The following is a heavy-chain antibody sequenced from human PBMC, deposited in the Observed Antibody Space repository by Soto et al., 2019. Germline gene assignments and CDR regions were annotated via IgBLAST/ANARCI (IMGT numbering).Heavy chain of an antibody. D-gene: IGHD3-22*01. Sequence: QVQLVQSGAEVKKPGPSVKVSCKASGYTLTTYGISWVRQALGQGLEWMGWISAYNGNTNYAQKLQGRVTMTTDTSTSTAYMELRSLRSDDTAVYYCARDRVRYDSSGLHGYWGQGTLVTVSS. CDR1: GYTLTTYG. CDR3: ARDRVRYDSSGLHGY. V-gene: IGHV1-18*04. CDR2: ISAYNGNT. J-gene: IGHJ4*02.